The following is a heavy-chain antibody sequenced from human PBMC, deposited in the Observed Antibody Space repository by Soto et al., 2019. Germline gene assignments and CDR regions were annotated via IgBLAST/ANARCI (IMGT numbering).Heavy chain of an antibody. J-gene: IGHJ3*02. CDR2: INPNSGGT. D-gene: IGHD5-18*01. V-gene: IGHV1-2*04. Sequence: ASVKVSCKASGYTFTGYYMHWVRQAPGQGLEWMGWINPNSGGTNYAQKFQGWVTMTRDTSISTAYMELSRLRSDDTAVYYCARSGIQLWFFDAFDIWGQGTMVTGSS. CDR3: ARSGIQLWFFDAFDI. CDR1: GYTFTGYY.